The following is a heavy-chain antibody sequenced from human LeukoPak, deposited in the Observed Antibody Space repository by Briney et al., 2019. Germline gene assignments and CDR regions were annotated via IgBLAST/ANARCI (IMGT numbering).Heavy chain of an antibody. V-gene: IGHV4-34*01. J-gene: IGHJ5*02. Sequence: SETLSLTCTVSGGSISSYYWSWIRQPPGKGLEWIGEINHSGSTNYNPSLKSRVTISVDTSKNQFSLKLSSVTAADTAVYYCARLPRGVVGWFGPLPWGQGTLVTVSS. CDR1: GGSISSYY. CDR3: ARLPRGVVGWFGPLP. CDR2: INHSGST. D-gene: IGHD3-10*01.